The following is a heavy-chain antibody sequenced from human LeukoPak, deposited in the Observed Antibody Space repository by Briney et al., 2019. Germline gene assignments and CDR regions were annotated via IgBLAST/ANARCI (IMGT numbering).Heavy chain of an antibody. CDR3: AKLRVAGTFFDY. CDR1: TFTFSIFA. CDR2: ISGSGGST. D-gene: IGHD6-19*01. Sequence: GGSLRLSCAASTFTFSIFAMTWVRQAPGKGLEWVSAISGSGGSTYYADSVKGRFTISRDNSKNTLYLQMNSLRAEDTAVYYCAKLRVAGTFFDYWGQGTLVTVSS. J-gene: IGHJ4*02. V-gene: IGHV3-23*01.